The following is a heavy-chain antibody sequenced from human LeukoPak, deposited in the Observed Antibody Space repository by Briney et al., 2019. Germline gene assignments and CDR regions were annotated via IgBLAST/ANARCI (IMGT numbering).Heavy chain of an antibody. Sequence: GGSLRLSCAASGFTFNNHWTHWVRHAPGKGLVWVSRIKTDGSSTSYTDSVRGRFTISRDNAKNTLYLQMNSLRAEDSAVYFCAREQRYDDFDYWGQGILVTVSS. CDR3: AREQRYDDFDY. V-gene: IGHV3-74*01. D-gene: IGHD5-12*01. CDR1: GFTFNNHW. CDR2: IKTDGSST. J-gene: IGHJ4*02.